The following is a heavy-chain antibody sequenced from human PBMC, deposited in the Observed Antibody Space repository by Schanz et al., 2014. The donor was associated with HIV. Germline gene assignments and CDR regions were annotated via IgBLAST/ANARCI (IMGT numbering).Heavy chain of an antibody. V-gene: IGHV3-11*01. D-gene: IGHD3-10*01. CDR3: ARVFGRTYGLPDY. CDR1: GFTFTDNY. CDR2: ISVNGATR. Sequence: QMQLVESGGGVVQPGGSLRLSCAASGFTFTDNYMSWIRQAPGKGLEWLSYISVNGATREYADSVKGRFTISRDNARTSLYLQMNSLRAEDTAVYYCARVFGRTYGLPDYWGQGTLVTVSS. J-gene: IGHJ4*02.